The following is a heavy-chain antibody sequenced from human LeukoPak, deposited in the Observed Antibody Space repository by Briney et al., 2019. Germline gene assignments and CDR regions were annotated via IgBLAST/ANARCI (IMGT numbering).Heavy chain of an antibody. CDR1: GYTFTSYG. Sequence: GPVKVSCKASGYTFTSYGISWVRQAPGQGLEWMGWISAYNGNTNYAQKLQGRVTMTTDTSTSTAYMELRSLRSDDTAVYYCARDEPYSYGSAYNWFDPWGQGTQVTVSS. CDR2: ISAYNGNT. J-gene: IGHJ5*02. D-gene: IGHD5-18*01. V-gene: IGHV1-18*01. CDR3: ARDEPYSYGSAYNWFDP.